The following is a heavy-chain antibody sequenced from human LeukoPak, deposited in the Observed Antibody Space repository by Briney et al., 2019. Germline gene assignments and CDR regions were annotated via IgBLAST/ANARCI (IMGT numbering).Heavy chain of an antibody. CDR3: AREGGVEVTTYLDYYYGMDV. D-gene: IGHD4-11*01. CDR1: GFTFSSYG. CDR2: IWYDGSNK. J-gene: IGHJ6*02. Sequence: GGSLRLSCAASGFTFSSYGMHWVRQAPGKGLEWVAVIWYDGSNKYYADSVKGRFTISRDNSKNTLYLQMNSLRAEDTAVYYCAREGGVEVTTYLDYYYGMDVWGQGTTVTVSS. V-gene: IGHV3-33*01.